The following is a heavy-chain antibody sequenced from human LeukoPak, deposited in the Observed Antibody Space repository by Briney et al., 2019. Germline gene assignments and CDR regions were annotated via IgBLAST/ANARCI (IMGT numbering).Heavy chain of an antibody. CDR3: AKAVTYYYDSSGYYYVPYFDY. J-gene: IGHJ4*02. CDR1: GFTFSGYA. Sequence: GGSLRLSCAASGFTFSGYAMSWVRQAPGKGLEWVSAISGSGGSTYYADSVKGRFTISRDNSKNTLYLQMNSLRAEDTAVYYCAKAVTYYYDSSGYYYVPYFDYWGQGTLVTVSS. D-gene: IGHD3-22*01. CDR2: ISGSGGST. V-gene: IGHV3-23*01.